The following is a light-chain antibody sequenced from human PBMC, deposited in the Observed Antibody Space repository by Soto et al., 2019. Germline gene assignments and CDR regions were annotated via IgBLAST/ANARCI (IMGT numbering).Light chain of an antibody. CDR1: QSVRNY. V-gene: IGKV3-15*01. CDR3: QQYNIWPRT. J-gene: IGKJ1*01. CDR2: GAS. Sequence: EIVLTQSPATLSLAPGERATLSFLASQSVRNYLVWYQQKPGQAPRLLIYGASTRATGIPARFSGSGSGTEFTLTISSLQSEDFAVYYCQQYNIWPRTFGQGTKVDI.